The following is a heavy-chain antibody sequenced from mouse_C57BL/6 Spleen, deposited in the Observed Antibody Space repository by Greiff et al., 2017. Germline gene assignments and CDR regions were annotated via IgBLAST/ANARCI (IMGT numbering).Heavy chain of an antibody. J-gene: IGHJ2*01. CDR3: DYYGSSYVRFDY. CDR1: YTFTDYYM. CDR2: YPGSGNTY. Sequence: VQLKESGPELVKPGASVKMSCKASGYTFTDYYMHWVKQKPGKGLEWIGEIYPGSGNTYYNEKFKGKATLTADTSSSTAYMQLSSLTSEDSAVYFCADYYGSSYVRFDYWGQGTTLTVSS. D-gene: IGHD1-1*01. V-gene: IGHV1-83*01.